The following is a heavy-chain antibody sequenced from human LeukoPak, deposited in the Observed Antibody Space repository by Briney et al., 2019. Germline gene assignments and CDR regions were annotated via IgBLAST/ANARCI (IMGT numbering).Heavy chain of an antibody. CDR2: ISYSGRT. D-gene: IGHD3-22*01. Sequence: PSETLSLTCTVSGASISSYYWTWIRQPPGKGLEWIGYISYSGRTTYNPSLKSRVIISGDTSKNQISLNLTSVTAADTAVYFCARHRDYYDTWGHGTLVTVSS. V-gene: IGHV4-59*08. CDR1: GASISSYY. J-gene: IGHJ4*01. CDR3: ARHRDYYDT.